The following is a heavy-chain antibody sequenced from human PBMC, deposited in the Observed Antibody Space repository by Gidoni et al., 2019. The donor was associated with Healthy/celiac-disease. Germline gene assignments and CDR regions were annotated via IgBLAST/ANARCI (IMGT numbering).Heavy chain of an antibody. CDR3: AKGYASGLYCSSTSCYFDY. J-gene: IGHJ4*02. D-gene: IGHD2-2*01. V-gene: IGHV3-9*01. CDR2: ISWNSGSI. CDR1: GFTFDDYA. Sequence: EVQLVESGGGLVQPGRSLRLSCAASGFTFDDYAMHWVRQAPGKGLEVVSGISWNSGSIGYADSVKGRFTISRDNAKNSLYLQMNSLRAEDTALYYCAKGYASGLYCSSTSCYFDYWGQGTLVTVSS.